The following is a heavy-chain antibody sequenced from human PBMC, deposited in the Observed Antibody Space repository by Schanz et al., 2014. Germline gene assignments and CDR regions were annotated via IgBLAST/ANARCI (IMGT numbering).Heavy chain of an antibody. CDR1: GFTFSDYF. CDR2: IGNGGVTI. J-gene: IGHJ4*02. CDR3: TEDKSQIAVAGLFDL. Sequence: VQLLESGGGLVQPGGSLRLSCAASGFTFSDYFMAWIRQPPGRGLEWVSYIGNGGVTIYYADSVKGRFTISRDNSKNTLYLQMNSLRAEDTALYYCTEDKSQIAVAGLFDLWGQGTLVTVSS. D-gene: IGHD6-19*01. V-gene: IGHV3-11*01.